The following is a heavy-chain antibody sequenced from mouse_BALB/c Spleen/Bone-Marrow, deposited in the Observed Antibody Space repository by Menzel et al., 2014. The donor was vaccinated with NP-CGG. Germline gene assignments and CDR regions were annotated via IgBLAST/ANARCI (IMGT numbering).Heavy chain of an antibody. J-gene: IGHJ1*01. Sequence: EVQGVESGGGLVQPGGSLKLSCAASGFDFSRYWMSRVRQVPGKGLEWIGEINPDSSTINYTPSLKDKFIISRDNAKNTLYLQMSKVRSEDTALYYCARLNYYGNLFVWGAGTTVTVSS. V-gene: IGHV4-1*02. D-gene: IGHD1-1*01. CDR2: INPDSSTI. CDR1: GFDFSRYW. CDR3: ARLNYYGNLFV.